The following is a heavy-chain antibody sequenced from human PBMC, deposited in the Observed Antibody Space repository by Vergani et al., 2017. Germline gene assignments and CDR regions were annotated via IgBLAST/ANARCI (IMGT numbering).Heavy chain of an antibody. J-gene: IGHJ4*02. D-gene: IGHD3-10*01. Sequence: QVQLVESGGGVVQTGRSLRLSCAASGFTFSSYAMHWVRQAPGKGLEWVAVISYDGSNKYYADSVKGRFTISRDNSKNTLYLQMNSLRAEDTAVYYCARDPRGQLGYWGQGTLVTVSS. CDR2: ISYDGSNK. CDR1: GFTFSSYA. CDR3: ARDPRGQLGY. V-gene: IGHV3-30*01.